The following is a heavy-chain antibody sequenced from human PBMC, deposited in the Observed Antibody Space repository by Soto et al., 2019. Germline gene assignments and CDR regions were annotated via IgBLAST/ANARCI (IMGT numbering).Heavy chain of an antibody. CDR1: GFTISSYG. J-gene: IGHJ4*02. CDR3: AREFRQKMVRGVICCGY. D-gene: IGHD3-10*01. Sequence: VQLVESGGGVVQPGGSLRLSCAASGFTISSYGMHWVRQAPGKGLEWVAVIWYDGSNKYYADSVKGRFTISRDNSENTLYLQMNGLRGEDTAVYYCAREFRQKMVRGVICCGYWGQGTLVTVCS. V-gene: IGHV3-33*01. CDR2: IWYDGSNK.